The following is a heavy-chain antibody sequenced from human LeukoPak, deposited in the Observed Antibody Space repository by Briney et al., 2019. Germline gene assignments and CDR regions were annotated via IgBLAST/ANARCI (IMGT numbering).Heavy chain of an antibody. V-gene: IGHV4-39*07. Sequence: PSETLSLTCTVSGGSISSSSYYWGWIRQPPGKGLEWIGSIYYSGSTYYNPSLKSRVTISVDTSKNQFSLKLSSVTAADTAVYYCARDLRDIAVAGKKPEYFDYWGQGTLVTVSS. CDR3: ARDLRDIAVAGKKPEYFDY. D-gene: IGHD6-19*01. J-gene: IGHJ4*02. CDR1: GGSISSSSYY. CDR2: IYYSGST.